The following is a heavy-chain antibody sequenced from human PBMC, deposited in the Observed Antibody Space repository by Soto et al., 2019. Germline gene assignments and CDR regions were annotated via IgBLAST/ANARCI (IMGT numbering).Heavy chain of an antibody. CDR3: ARVRRVSMIVVVRHDAFDI. D-gene: IGHD3-22*01. V-gene: IGHV4-61*01. J-gene: IGHJ3*02. CDR1: GGSVSSGSYY. Sequence: PSETLSLTCTVSGGSVSSGSYYWSWIRQPPGKGLEWIGYIYYSGSTNYNPSLKSRVTISVDTSKNQFSLKLSSVTAADTAVYYCARVRRVSMIVVVRHDAFDIWGQGTMVTVSS. CDR2: IYYSGST.